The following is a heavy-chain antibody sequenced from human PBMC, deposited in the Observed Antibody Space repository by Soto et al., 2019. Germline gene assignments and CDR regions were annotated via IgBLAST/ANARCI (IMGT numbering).Heavy chain of an antibody. CDR2: IYPGDSDT. D-gene: IGHD3-22*01. Sequence: PGESLKISCQGSGYSFTSYWIGWVRQMPGKGLEWMGIIYPGDSDTRYSPSFQGQVTISADKSISTAYLQWSSLKASDTAMYYCARANGYYDSSGYTPDWFDPWGQGTLVTVSS. J-gene: IGHJ5*02. V-gene: IGHV5-51*01. CDR1: GYSFTSYW. CDR3: ARANGYYDSSGYTPDWFDP.